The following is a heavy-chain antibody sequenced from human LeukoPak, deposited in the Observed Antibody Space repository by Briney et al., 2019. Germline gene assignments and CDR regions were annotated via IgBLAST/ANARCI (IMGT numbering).Heavy chain of an antibody. Sequence: SGGSLRLSCAASGFTFSTNGMHWVRQAPGKGLEWVALIWFDGSKRYYGDSLKGRFTVSRDNSKNTLYLQVDSLRAEDTAVYYCARCTGGSCVFDYWGQGTLVTVSS. CDR3: ARCTGGSCVFDY. V-gene: IGHV3-33*01. CDR1: GFTFSTNG. CDR2: IWFDGSKR. D-gene: IGHD2-8*02. J-gene: IGHJ4*02.